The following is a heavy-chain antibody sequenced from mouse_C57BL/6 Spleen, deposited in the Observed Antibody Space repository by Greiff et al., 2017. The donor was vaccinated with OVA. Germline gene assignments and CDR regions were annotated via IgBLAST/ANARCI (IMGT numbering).Heavy chain of an antibody. CDR1: GFTFSSYA. J-gene: IGHJ3*01. CDR3: ARDKGDYDYDGAWCAY. CDR2: ISDGGSYT. D-gene: IGHD2-4*01. Sequence: EVKLVESGGGLVKPGGSLKLSCAASGFTFSSYAMSWVRQTPEKWLEWVATISDGGSYTYYPDNVKGRFTISRDNAKNNLYLQMSHLKSEDTAMYYCARDKGDYDYDGAWCAYWGQGTLVTVSA. V-gene: IGHV5-4*01.